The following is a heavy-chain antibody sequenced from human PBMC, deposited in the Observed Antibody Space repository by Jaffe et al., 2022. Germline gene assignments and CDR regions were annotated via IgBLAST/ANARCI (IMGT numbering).Heavy chain of an antibody. D-gene: IGHD2-15*01. J-gene: IGHJ6*03. CDR1: GFSLSNARMG. CDR3: ARIRGDCSGGSCYSRDYYYYYYMDV. V-gene: IGHV2-26*01. Sequence: QVTLKESGPVLVKPTETLTLTCTVSGFSLSNARMGVSWIRQPPGKALEWLAHIFSNDEKSYSTSLKSRLTISKDTSKSQVVLTMTNMDPVDTATYYCARIRGDCSGGSCYSRDYYYYYYMDVWGKGTTVTVSS. CDR2: IFSNDEK.